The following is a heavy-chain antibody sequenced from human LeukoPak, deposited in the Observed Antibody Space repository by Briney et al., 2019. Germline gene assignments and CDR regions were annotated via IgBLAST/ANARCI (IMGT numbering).Heavy chain of an antibody. CDR3: ARTYSSSDEFDY. J-gene: IGHJ4*02. D-gene: IGHD6-13*01. CDR2: INPSGGST. CDR1: GYTFTSYY. V-gene: IGHV1-46*01. Sequence: VASVSVSCKASGYTFTSYYIHWVRQAPGQGLEWMGIINPSGGSTTYAQKFQGRVAMTRDTSTSRVYMEVSSLRSEDTAVYYCARTYSSSDEFDYWGQGPLVTVSS.